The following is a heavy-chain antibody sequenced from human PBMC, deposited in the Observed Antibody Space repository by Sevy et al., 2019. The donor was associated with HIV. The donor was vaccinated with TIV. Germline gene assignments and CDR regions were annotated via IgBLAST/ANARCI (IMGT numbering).Heavy chain of an antibody. Sequence: SETLSLTCTVSGGSISSGGYYWSWIRQHPGKGLEWIGYIYYSGSTYYNPSLKSRVTISVDTSKNQFSLKLSSVTAADTAVYYCARSDIVVVLAAQSHYYYGMDVWGQGTTVTVSS. CDR1: GGSISSGGYY. V-gene: IGHV4-31*03. CDR2: IYYSGST. D-gene: IGHD2-2*01. J-gene: IGHJ6*02. CDR3: ARSDIVVVLAAQSHYYYGMDV.